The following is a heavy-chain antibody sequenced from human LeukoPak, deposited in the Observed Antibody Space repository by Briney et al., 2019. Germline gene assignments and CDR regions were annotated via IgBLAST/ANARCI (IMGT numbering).Heavy chain of an antibody. CDR2: IYHSGSA. J-gene: IGHJ6*02. CDR3: ARILSSPRYYYGTDV. D-gene: IGHD6-13*01. V-gene: IGHV4-39*02. Sequence: SETLSLTCTVSGGSFSSSSYYWGWIRQPPGKGLEWIGSIYHSGSAYYNPSLKSRVTISVDTSKNHFSLKLSSVTAADTAVYYCARILSSPRYYYGTDVWGQGTTVTVSS. CDR1: GGSFSSSSYY.